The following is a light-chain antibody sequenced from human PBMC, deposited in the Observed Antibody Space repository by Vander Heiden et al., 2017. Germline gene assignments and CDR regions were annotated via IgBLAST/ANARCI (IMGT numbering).Light chain of an antibody. CDR2: AAS. V-gene: IGKV1-8*01. CDR3: QQDDSYPLT. Sequence: AIRMTQSPSSFSASTGDRVTITCRASQGISSYLAWYQQKPGKDPKLLIYAASTLQSGVPSRFSGSGSGTDFTLTISCLQSEDFATYYCQQDDSYPLTFGGGTKVEIK. CDR1: QGISSY. J-gene: IGKJ4*01.